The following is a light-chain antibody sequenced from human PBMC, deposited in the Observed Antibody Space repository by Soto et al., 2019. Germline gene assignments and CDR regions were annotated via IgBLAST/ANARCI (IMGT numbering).Light chain of an antibody. CDR3: QVWDSSSDHVV. J-gene: IGLJ2*01. CDR1: NIGSIS. CDR2: YDS. V-gene: IGLV3-21*04. Sequence: SYELTQPPSVSVAPGKTARITCGGSNIGSISVHWYQQKPGQAPVLVIYYDSDRPSGIPERFSGSNSGNTATLTISRVEAGDEADYYCQVWDSSSDHVVFGGGTQLTVL.